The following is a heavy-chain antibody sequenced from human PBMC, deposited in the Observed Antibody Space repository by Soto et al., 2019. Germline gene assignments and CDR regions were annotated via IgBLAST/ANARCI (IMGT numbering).Heavy chain of an antibody. D-gene: IGHD3-9*01. J-gene: IGHJ3*01. CDR3: ARATGTTDAFHV. V-gene: IGHV3-13*01. CDR2: IGTAGDT. CDR1: GFTFSSYD. Sequence: HPGGSLRLSCAASGFTFSSYDMHWVRQATGKGLEWVSAIGTAGDTYYPGSVKGRFTISGENAKNSLYLQMNSLRAGDTAVYYCARATGTTDAFHVWGQGTMVTVSS.